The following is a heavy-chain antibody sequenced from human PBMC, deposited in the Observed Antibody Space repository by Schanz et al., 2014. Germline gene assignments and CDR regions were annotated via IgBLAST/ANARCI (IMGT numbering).Heavy chain of an antibody. V-gene: IGHV3-30-3*02. CDR1: GFNFANHA. J-gene: IGHJ4*02. D-gene: IGHD5-18*01. CDR3: AKDRGDGYSNGIFQY. Sequence: QVQLVESGGGVVQPERSLRLSCAASGFNFANHAIHWVRQAPGKGLEWVAFISYDGSNKYYADSVKGRFTISRDNAKNTFYLHMNSLRNEDTAVYFCAKDRGDGYSNGIFQYWGLGTLVTVSS. CDR2: ISYDGSNK.